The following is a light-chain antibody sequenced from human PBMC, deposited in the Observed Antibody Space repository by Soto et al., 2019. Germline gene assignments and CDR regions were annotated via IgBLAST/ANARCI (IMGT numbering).Light chain of an antibody. CDR1: SSNIGRNT. V-gene: IGLV1-44*01. CDR2: SND. Sequence: QAVVTQPPSASGTPGQRVTISCSGSSSNIGRNTVSWYQQLPGTVPKLLIYSNDQRPSGVPDRFSGSKSGTSASLAISGLQSEDDADYYCAAWDDSLNGLFGGGTQLTVL. CDR3: AAWDDSLNGL. J-gene: IGLJ3*02.